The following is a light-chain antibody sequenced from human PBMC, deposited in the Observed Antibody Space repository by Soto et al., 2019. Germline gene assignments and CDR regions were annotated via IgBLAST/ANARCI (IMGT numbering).Light chain of an antibody. Sequence: EIVLTQSPGTLSLSPGERATLSCRASQTINNRYLAWYQQKPGQAPRLLIYGASSRATGIPDRFSGSGSGTDFTLTISRLEPEDFAVYYCQQSASSPGFTFGPGTKVDMK. CDR1: QTINNRY. J-gene: IGKJ3*01. CDR2: GAS. V-gene: IGKV3-20*01. CDR3: QQSASSPGFT.